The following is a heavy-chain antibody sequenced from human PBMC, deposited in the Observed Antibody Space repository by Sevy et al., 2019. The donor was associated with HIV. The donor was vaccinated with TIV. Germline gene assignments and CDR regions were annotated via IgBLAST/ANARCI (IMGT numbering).Heavy chain of an antibody. CDR2: VNHRGST. D-gene: IGHD2-2*01. CDR3: ARLYAAYDI. CDR1: GGSFSDYS. V-gene: IGHV4-34*01. J-gene: IGHJ3*02. Sequence: SETLSLTCAIYGGSFSDYSWNWIRQSPGKGLEWIGEVNHRGSTNYNPSLKSRVTLSVDTSKNQFSLKLTSMTPADTAVYCGARLYAAYDIWGQGTLVTVSS.